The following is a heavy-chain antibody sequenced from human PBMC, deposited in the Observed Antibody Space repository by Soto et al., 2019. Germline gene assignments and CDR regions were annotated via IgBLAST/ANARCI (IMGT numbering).Heavy chain of an antibody. CDR2: ISGSGGST. D-gene: IGHD3-10*01. V-gene: IGHV3-23*01. Sequence: EVQLLESGGGLVQPGGSLRLSCAASGFTFSSYAMSWVRQAPGKGLEWVSAISGSGGSTYYADSVKGRFTISRDNCKNTMYLRMNSLSAEDTAVYNCAKDRSGIPITMVRGATDYWVQGTLVTVSS. CDR3: AKDRSGIPITMVRGATDY. CDR1: GFTFSSYA. J-gene: IGHJ4*02.